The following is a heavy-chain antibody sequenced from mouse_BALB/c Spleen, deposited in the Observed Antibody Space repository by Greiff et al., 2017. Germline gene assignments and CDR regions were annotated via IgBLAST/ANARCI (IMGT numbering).Heavy chain of an antibody. CDR3: ARDGHFDY. D-gene: IGHD2-3*01. CDR2: INPSNGRT. CDR1: GYTFTSYW. J-gene: IGHJ2*01. V-gene: IGHV1S81*02. Sequence: QVQLQQPGAELVKPGASVKLSCKASGYTFTSYWMHWVKQRPGQGLEWIGEINPSNGRTNYNEKFKSKATLTVDKSSSTVYMQLSSLTSEDSAVYYCARDGHFDYWGQGTTLTVSS.